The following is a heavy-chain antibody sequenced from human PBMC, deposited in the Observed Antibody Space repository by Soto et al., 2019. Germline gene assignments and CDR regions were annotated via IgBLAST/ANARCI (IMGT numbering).Heavy chain of an antibody. CDR1: GGSFSGYY. V-gene: IGHV4-34*01. Sequence: NPSETLSLTCAVYGGSFSGYYWSWIRQPPGKGLEWIGEINHSGSTNYNPSLKSRVTISVDTSKNQFSLKLSSVTAADTAVYYCAGIVGATGAFDIWGQGTMVTVSS. CDR2: INHSGST. J-gene: IGHJ3*02. D-gene: IGHD1-26*01. CDR3: AGIVGATGAFDI.